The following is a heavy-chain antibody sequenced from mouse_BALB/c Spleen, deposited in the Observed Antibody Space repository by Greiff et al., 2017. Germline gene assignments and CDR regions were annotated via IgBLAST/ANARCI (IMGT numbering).Heavy chain of an antibody. Sequence: DVMLVESGGGLVQPGGSLKLSCAASGFTFSSYTMSWVRQTPEKRLEWVAYISNGGGSTYYPDTVKGRFTISRDNAKNTLYLQMSSLKSEDTAMYYCARHDYGNVYYFDYWGQGTTLTVSS. CDR2: ISNGGGST. CDR1: GFTFSSYT. CDR3: ARHDYGNVYYFDY. D-gene: IGHD2-1*01. V-gene: IGHV5-12-2*01. J-gene: IGHJ2*01.